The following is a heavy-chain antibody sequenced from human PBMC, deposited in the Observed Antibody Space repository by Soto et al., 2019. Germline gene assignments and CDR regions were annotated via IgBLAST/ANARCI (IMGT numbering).Heavy chain of an antibody. Sequence: GGSLRLSCAASGFTFSSYSMNWVRQAPGKGLEWVSSISSSSSYVYYADSVKGRFTISRDNAKNSLYLQMNSLRAEDTAVYYCARDFWPVDIVVWGQGTMVTVYS. CDR3: ARDFWPVDIVV. CDR2: ISSSSSYV. CDR1: GFTFSSYS. J-gene: IGHJ4*02. D-gene: IGHD5-12*01. V-gene: IGHV3-21*01.